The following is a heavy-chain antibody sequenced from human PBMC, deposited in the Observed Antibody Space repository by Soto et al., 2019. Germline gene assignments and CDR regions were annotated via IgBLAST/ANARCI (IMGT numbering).Heavy chain of an antibody. CDR3: ARDSHSPWNSVRGWFDP. Sequence: SETLSLTCTVSGGSVSGDSYYWSWIRQPPGKGLEWIGFVYYSGSTKYNPSLKGRVTILVDRSKNQFFLELNSVTSVDTAVYYCARDSHSPWNSVRGWFDPWGQGSLVAVSS. CDR1: GGSVSGDSYY. D-gene: IGHD1-1*01. V-gene: IGHV4-61*01. J-gene: IGHJ5*02. CDR2: VYYSGST.